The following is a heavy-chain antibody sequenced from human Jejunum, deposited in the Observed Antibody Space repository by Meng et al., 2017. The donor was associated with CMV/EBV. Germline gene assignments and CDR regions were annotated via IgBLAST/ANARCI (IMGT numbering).Heavy chain of an antibody. CDR2: TYYRLRWYN. Sequence: VSSNSATWNWIRQSPSGGLEWLGRTYYRLRWYNDYALSVKSRISVNADASKNQFSLQLNSVSPEDTAVYYCARDRGSSWYVDYWGQGTLVTVSS. D-gene: IGHD2-2*01. CDR3: ARDRGSSWYVDY. J-gene: IGHJ4*02. V-gene: IGHV6-1*01. CDR1: VSSNSAT.